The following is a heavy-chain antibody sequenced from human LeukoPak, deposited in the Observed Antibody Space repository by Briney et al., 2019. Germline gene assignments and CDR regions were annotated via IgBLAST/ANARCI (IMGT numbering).Heavy chain of an antibody. CDR1: GGTFSSYA. Sequence: SVKVSCKASGGTFSSYAISWVRQAPGQRLEWMGRIIPIFGTANYAQKFQGRVTITTDESTSTAYMELSSLRSEDTAVYYCARDFNYYGSGSYSPFDIWGQGTMVTVSS. J-gene: IGHJ3*02. CDR2: IIPIFGTA. CDR3: ARDFNYYGSGSYSPFDI. D-gene: IGHD3-10*01. V-gene: IGHV1-69*05.